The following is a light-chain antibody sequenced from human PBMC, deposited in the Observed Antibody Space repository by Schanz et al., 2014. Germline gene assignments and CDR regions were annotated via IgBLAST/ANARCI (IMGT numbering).Light chain of an antibody. Sequence: ISCPGTSGDVGSYNYVSWYQQHPGKAPKLMIYDVSNRPSGVPDRFSGSKSGNTASLTVSGLQAEDEADYYCCSYAGSTTYWLFGGGTKLTVL. J-gene: IGLJ3*02. V-gene: IGLV2-11*01. CDR2: DVS. CDR1: SGDVGSYNY. CDR3: CSYAGSTTYWL.